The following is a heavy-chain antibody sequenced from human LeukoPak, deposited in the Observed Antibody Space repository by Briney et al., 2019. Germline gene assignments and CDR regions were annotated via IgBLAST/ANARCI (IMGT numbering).Heavy chain of an antibody. J-gene: IGHJ6*02. CDR1: GGSFSGYY. Sequence: PSETLSLTCAVYGGSFSGYYWSWIRQPPGKGLEWIGEINHSGSTNYNPSLKSRVTVSVDTSKNQFSLKLSSVTAADTAVYYCARASRDYGDYAKPRHYYYYYYGMDVWGQGTTVTVSS. CDR3: ARASRDYGDYAKPRHYYYYYYGMDV. D-gene: IGHD4-17*01. V-gene: IGHV4-34*01. CDR2: INHSGST.